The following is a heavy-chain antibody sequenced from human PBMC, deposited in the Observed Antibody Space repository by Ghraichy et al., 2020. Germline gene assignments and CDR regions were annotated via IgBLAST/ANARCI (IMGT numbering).Heavy chain of an antibody. Sequence: SETLSLTCTVSGGSISSGDYYWSWIRQPPGKGLEWIGYIYYSGSTYYNPSLKSRVTISVDTSKNQFSLKLSSVTAADTAVYYCAREGRYCSGGSFCPGAAPEDGLDVWGQGTTVPVSS. J-gene: IGHJ6*02. V-gene: IGHV4-30-4*01. CDR3: AREGRYCSGGSFCPGAAPEDGLDV. CDR1: GGSISSGDYY. CDR2: IYYSGST. D-gene: IGHD2-15*01.